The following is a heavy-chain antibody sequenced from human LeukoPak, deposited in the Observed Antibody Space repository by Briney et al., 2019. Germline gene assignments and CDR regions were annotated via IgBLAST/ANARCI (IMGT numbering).Heavy chain of an antibody. CDR3: ARIRGRGYYYDSSAYDAAFDI. V-gene: IGHV1-69*05. D-gene: IGHD3-22*01. CDR2: IIPLFRSA. Sequence: SVKVSCKFSVGAFSSNAITWVRQAPGQGLEWMGRIIPLFRSADYAQKFQGRATLTTDESMTTAYMELSSLRSEDTAVYYCARIRGRGYYYDSSAYDAAFDIWGQGTKVTVS. CDR1: VGAFSSNA. J-gene: IGHJ3*02.